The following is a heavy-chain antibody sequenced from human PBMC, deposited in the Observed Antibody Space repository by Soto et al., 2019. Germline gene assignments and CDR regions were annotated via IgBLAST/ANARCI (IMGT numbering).Heavy chain of an antibody. CDR3: AKGQQLELNDY. Sequence: PSETLSLTCTVSGGSVSSGSYYWSWIRQPPGKGLEWIGYIYYSGSTNYNPSLKSRVTTSVDTSKNQFSLKLSSVTAADTAVYYCAKGQQLELNDYWGQGTLVTVSS. J-gene: IGHJ4*02. CDR2: IYYSGST. D-gene: IGHD1-1*01. CDR1: GGSVSSGSYY. V-gene: IGHV4-61*01.